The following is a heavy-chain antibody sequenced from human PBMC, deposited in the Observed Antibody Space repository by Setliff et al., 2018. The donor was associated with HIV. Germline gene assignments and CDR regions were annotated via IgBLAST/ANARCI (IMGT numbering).Heavy chain of an antibody. J-gene: IGHJ6*03. Sequence: PSETLSLTCSVSTDSISNFHWSWMRQPAGKGLEWIGRIFGSGTTHYNPSLKSRVTMSIDTSKNQFSLKLNSVTAADTAVYYCARAEDTAMDDYYYMDVWGRGTTVTVSS. D-gene: IGHD5-18*01. CDR3: ARAEDTAMDDYYYMDV. CDR1: TDSISNFH. CDR2: IFGSGTT. V-gene: IGHV4-4*07.